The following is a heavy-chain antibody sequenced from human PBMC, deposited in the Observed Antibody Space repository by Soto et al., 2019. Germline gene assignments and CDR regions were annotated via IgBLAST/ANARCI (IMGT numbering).Heavy chain of an antibody. Sequence: HPGWSLRLSCAASGFTVSSNYMSWVRQAPEKGLEWVSVIYSGGSTYYADSVKGRFTISRDNSKNTLYLQMNSLRAEDTAFYYCAKGYSSGWFHFDYWGQGTLVTVSS. CDR2: IYSGGST. CDR3: AKGYSSGWFHFDY. V-gene: IGHV3-53*01. CDR1: GFTVSSNY. D-gene: IGHD6-19*01. J-gene: IGHJ4*02.